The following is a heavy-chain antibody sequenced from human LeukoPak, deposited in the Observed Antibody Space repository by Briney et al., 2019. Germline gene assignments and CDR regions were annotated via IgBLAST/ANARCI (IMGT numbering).Heavy chain of an antibody. CDR1: GGSLSSYY. CDR2: IYYSGST. V-gene: IGHV4-59*08. Sequence: SETLSLTCTVSGGSLSSYYWSWLRQPPGKGLEWIGYIYYSGSTNYNPSLKSRGTISVDTSKNQFSLKLSPVTAADTAVYYCARLHDGYRYGADYWGQGTLVTAS. J-gene: IGHJ4*02. D-gene: IGHD5-18*01. CDR3: ARLHDGYRYGADY.